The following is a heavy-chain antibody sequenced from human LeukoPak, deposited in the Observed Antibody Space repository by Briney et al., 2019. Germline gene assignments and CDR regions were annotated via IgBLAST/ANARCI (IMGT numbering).Heavy chain of an antibody. Sequence: PGGSLRLSCAASGFTFSSYEMNWVRQAPGKGLEWVSYISSSGSTIYYADSVKGRFTISRDNAKNSLYLQMNSLRAEDTAVYYCARTPGGSYFTYYYYYYMDVWGKGTTVTISS. CDR1: GFTFSSYE. J-gene: IGHJ6*03. CDR3: ARTPGGSYFTYYYYYYMDV. D-gene: IGHD1-26*01. CDR2: ISSSGSTI. V-gene: IGHV3-48*03.